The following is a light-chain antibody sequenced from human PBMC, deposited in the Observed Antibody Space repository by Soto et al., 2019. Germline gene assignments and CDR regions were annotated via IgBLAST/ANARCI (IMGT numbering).Light chain of an antibody. J-gene: IGLJ1*01. V-gene: IGLV2-14*03. CDR1: SSDIGASNY. Sequence: QSALTQPASVSGSPGQSITISCTGTSSDIGASNYVSWYQQHPGQAPKLMISDVSNRPSGISDRFSGSKSGNTASLTISGLQAEDXXDYYCYSCSRNSDTRYVFGTGTKLT. CDR2: DVS. CDR3: YSCSRNSDTRYV.